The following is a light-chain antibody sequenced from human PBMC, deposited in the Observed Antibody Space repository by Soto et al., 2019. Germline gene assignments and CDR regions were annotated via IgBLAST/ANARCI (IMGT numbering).Light chain of an antibody. J-gene: IGKJ1*01. CDR2: AAS. CDR1: QSVSSSY. Sequence: ELVVTQSPGPLSLSPGERATLCCRASQSVSSSYLVWHQQKPGQAPRRLIYAASRRATGIPDRFSGSGSGTDFTLTISRLEPEDFTVYYCQHYGRSPWTFGQGTKVDIK. CDR3: QHYGRSPWT. V-gene: IGKV3-20*01.